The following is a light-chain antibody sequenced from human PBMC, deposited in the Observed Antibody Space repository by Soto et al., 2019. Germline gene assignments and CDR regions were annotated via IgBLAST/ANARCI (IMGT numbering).Light chain of an antibody. CDR2: DES. CDR1: QDVTNY. CDR3: QQYDTLPFT. J-gene: IGKJ3*01. V-gene: IGKV1-33*01. Sequence: DIQMTQSPSSLSASVGDRVTITCQASQDVTNYLNWYQLKPGKPPKLLIYDESNLETGVPSRFSGSVSGTDFTFTISSLQPEDVATYYCQQYDTLPFTFGPGTKVDIK.